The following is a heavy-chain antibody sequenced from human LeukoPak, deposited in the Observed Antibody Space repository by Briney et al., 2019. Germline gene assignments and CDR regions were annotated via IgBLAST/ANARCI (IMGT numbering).Heavy chain of an antibody. CDR1: GYTFTSHG. J-gene: IGHJ4*02. D-gene: IGHD3-10*01. CDR3: ARDTATVGWGNFDY. Sequence: ASVKVSCRTPGYTFTSHGITWVRQAPGQGFEWVGWISGYNGDTIYAQKFQGRVTMTTETSTSTAYMEVWSLRSDDTAVYYCARDTATVGWGNFDYWGQGTLVTVSS. V-gene: IGHV1-18*01. CDR2: ISGYNGDT.